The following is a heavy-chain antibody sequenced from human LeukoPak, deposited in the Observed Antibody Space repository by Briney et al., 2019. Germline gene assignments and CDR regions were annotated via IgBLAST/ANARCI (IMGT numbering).Heavy chain of an antibody. Sequence: GGSLRLSCAGSGFTFSNYWVHWVRQAPGKGLVWVSRINEDGSRTYYADFVKGRFTISRDNAKNSLYLQMNSLSAEDTAMYYCARSMSGGRELWGQGTLVTVSP. V-gene: IGHV3-74*01. D-gene: IGHD1-26*01. CDR2: INEDGSRT. CDR1: GFTFSNYW. CDR3: ARSMSGGREL. J-gene: IGHJ4*02.